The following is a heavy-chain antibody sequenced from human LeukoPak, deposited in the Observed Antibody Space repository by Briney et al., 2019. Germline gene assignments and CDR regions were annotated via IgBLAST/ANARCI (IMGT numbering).Heavy chain of an antibody. CDR1: GFTFSSYA. D-gene: IGHD1-26*01. J-gene: IGHJ3*02. CDR3: AKDLVGALGAFDI. V-gene: IGHV3-30*02. CDR2: IRYDGSNK. Sequence: GGSLRLSCAASGFTFSSYAMHWVRQAPGKGLEWVAFIRYDGSNKYYADSVKGRFTISRDNSKNTLYLQMNSLRAEDTAVYYCAKDLVGALGAFDIWGQGTMVTVSS.